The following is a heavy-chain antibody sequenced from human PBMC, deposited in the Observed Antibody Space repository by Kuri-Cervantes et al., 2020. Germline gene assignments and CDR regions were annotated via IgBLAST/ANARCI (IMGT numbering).Heavy chain of an antibody. J-gene: IGHJ3*02. CDR3: ARVLKSYYYDSSGYYRHDAFDT. CDR1: GDSVSSGSYY. Sequence: SETLSLTCTVSGDSVSSGSYYWSWIRQPPGKGLEWIGYIYYSGSTNYNPSLKSRVSISVDTSKNQFSLKLSSVTAADTAMYYCARVLKSYYYDSSGYYRHDAFDTWGQGTMVTVSS. V-gene: IGHV4-61*01. D-gene: IGHD3-22*01. CDR2: IYYSGST.